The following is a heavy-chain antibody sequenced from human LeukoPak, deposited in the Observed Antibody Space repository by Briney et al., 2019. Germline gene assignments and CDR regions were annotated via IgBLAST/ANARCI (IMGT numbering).Heavy chain of an antibody. V-gene: IGHV3-7*03. Sequence: GGSLRLSCAASGFTFSNYWMSWVRQAPGKGLEWVANIKQDGSEKYYVDSVKGRFTISRDNAKKSLYVQMNSLRAEDTAVYYCAGGSGSTVFDYWGQRTLVTVSS. CDR1: GFTFSNYW. CDR3: AGGSGSTVFDY. J-gene: IGHJ4*02. D-gene: IGHD3-10*01. CDR2: IKQDGSEK.